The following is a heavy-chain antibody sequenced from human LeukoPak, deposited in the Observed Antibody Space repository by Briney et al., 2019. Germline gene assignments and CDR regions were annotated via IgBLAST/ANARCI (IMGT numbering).Heavy chain of an antibody. CDR1: GGTFSSYA. Sequence: ASVKVSCKASGGTFSSYAISWVRQAPGQGLEWMGGIIPIFGTANYAQKFQGRVTITTDESTSTAYMELSSLRSEDTAVYYCAVLRRSSGYNWFDPWGQGTLVTVSS. V-gene: IGHV1-69*05. CDR2: IIPIFGTA. D-gene: IGHD5-12*01. J-gene: IGHJ5*02. CDR3: AVLRRSSGYNWFDP.